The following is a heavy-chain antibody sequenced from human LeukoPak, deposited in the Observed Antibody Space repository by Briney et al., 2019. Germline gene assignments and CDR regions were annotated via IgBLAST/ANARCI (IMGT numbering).Heavy chain of an antibody. D-gene: IGHD3-9*01. CDR1: GFTFSSYW. CDR2: IKQDGSEK. V-gene: IGHV3-7*01. J-gene: IGHJ6*03. Sequence: PGGSLRLSCAASGFTFSSYWMSWVRQAPGKGLEWVANIKQDGSEKYYVDSVKGRFTISRDNAKNSLYLQMNSLRAEDTAVYYCARVAARKGDILTGYESYYYYYYMDVWGKGTTVTISS. CDR3: ARVAARKGDILTGYESYYYYYYMDV.